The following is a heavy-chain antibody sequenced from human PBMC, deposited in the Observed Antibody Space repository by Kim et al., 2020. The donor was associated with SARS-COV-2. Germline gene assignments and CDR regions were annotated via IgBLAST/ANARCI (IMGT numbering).Heavy chain of an antibody. CDR2: ISYDGKYI. CDR3: AREALGGAK. J-gene: IGHJ4*02. D-gene: IGHD2-21*01. CDR1: GFSLTSYA. V-gene: IGHV3-30*03. Sequence: GGSLRHSCAVSGFSLTSYAMHWVRQAPGKGLQWVAVISYDGKYIYYADPVKGRFTISRDLSKNTLFLQMNSLKIDDTAMYYCAREALGGAKWCQGTLVTV.